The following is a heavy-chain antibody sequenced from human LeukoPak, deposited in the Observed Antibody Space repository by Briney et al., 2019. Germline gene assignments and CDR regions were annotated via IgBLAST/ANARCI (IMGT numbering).Heavy chain of an antibody. CDR1: GFTFSSYG. CDR2: ISSSSSYI. J-gene: IGHJ5*02. D-gene: IGHD6-6*01. Sequence: PGRSLRLSCAASGFTFSSYGMHWVRQAPGKGLEWVSSISSSSSYIYYADSVKGRFTISRDNAKNSLYLQMNSLRAEDTAVYYCARVRIAARLNWFDPWGQGTLVTVSS. CDR3: ARVRIAARLNWFDP. V-gene: IGHV3-21*01.